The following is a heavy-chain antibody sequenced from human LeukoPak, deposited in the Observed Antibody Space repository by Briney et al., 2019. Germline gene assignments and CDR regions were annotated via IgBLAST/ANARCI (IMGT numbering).Heavy chain of an antibody. J-gene: IGHJ4*02. Sequence: SETLSLTCTVSGDSISSGNYYWGWIRQPPGKGLEWIGSIYYSGSTYYNPSLKSRVTISVDTSKNQFALKLSSVTAADTAMYYCARLPPSLYSISWYGFDYWGQGALVTVSP. D-gene: IGHD6-13*01. CDR1: GDSISSGNYY. CDR2: IYYSGST. V-gene: IGHV4-39*01. CDR3: ARLPPSLYSISWYGFDY.